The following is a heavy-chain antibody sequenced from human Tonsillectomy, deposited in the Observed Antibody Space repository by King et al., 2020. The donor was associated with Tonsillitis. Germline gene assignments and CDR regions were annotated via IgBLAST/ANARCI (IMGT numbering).Heavy chain of an antibody. CDR2: ISYDGSTK. J-gene: IGHJ4*02. CDR3: AIQHYYDSSGYYGPPLFDY. Sequence: VQLVESGGGVVQPGRSLRLSCAASGFTFSSYAMHWVRQAPGKGLQWVAGISYDGSTKYYADSVKGRFTISRDNSKNTQYLQMNSLRAEDTAVYYCAIQHYYDSSGYYGPPLFDYWGQGTLVTVSS. CDR1: GFTFSSYA. V-gene: IGHV3-30-3*01. D-gene: IGHD3-22*01.